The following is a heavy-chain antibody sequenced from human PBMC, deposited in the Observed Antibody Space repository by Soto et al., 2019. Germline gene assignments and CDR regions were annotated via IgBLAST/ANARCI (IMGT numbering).Heavy chain of an antibody. CDR2: IYVADSDT. CDR3: ARHSGWLQFGDAFDI. CDR1: GYTFSNFW. Sequence: PGESLKISCEGSGYTFSNFWIGWVRQRPGKGLESMGIIYVADSDTRYSPSFQGQVTISADKSISTAYLQWSSLKASDTAMYYCARHSGWLQFGDAFDIWGQGTMVTVSS. V-gene: IGHV5-51*01. D-gene: IGHD5-12*01. J-gene: IGHJ3*02.